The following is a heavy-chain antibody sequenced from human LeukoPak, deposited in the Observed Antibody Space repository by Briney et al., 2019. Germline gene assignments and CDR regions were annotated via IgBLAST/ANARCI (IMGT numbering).Heavy chain of an antibody. Sequence: WGSLRLSCAASGFTFSSYGMHWVRQAPGKGLEWVAVISYDGSNKYYADSVKGRFTISRDNSKNTLYLQMNSLRAEDTAVYYCAKARRRGDGYNSDGMDVWGQGTTVTVSS. CDR1: GFTFSSYG. CDR2: ISYDGSNK. V-gene: IGHV3-30*18. J-gene: IGHJ6*02. D-gene: IGHD5-24*01. CDR3: AKARRRGDGYNSDGMDV.